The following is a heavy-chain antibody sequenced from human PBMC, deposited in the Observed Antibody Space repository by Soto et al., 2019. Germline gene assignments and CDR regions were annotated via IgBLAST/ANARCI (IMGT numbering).Heavy chain of an antibody. J-gene: IGHJ4*02. Sequence: QVQLQESGPGLVKPSQTLSLTCTVSGGSISSGGYYWSWIRQHPGKGLEWIGYIYYSGRTYYNPSLKSRVTISVDTSKNQFSLKLSSVTAADTAVYYCARLTAGPVYFDYWGQGTLVTVSS. CDR3: ARLTAGPVYFDY. D-gene: IGHD3-10*01. CDR2: IYYSGRT. CDR1: GGSISSGGYY. V-gene: IGHV4-31*03.